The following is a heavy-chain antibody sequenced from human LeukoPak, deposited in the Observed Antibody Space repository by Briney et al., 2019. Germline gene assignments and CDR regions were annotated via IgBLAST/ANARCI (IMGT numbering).Heavy chain of an antibody. CDR3: ARDAGHQLSRRNYYAMDV. D-gene: IGHD2-2*01. Sequence: SETLSLTCTVSGGSISSSSYYWGWIRQPPGKGLEWIGSIYYSGSTYYNPSLKSRVTISVDTSKNQFSLKVSSVTAADTAVYYCARDAGHQLSRRNYYAMDVWGQGTTVTVSS. CDR2: IYYSGST. V-gene: IGHV4-39*07. J-gene: IGHJ6*02. CDR1: GGSISSSSYY.